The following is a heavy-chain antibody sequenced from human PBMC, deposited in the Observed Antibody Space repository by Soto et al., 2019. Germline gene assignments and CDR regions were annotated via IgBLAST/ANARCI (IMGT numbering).Heavy chain of an antibody. D-gene: IGHD3-22*01. Sequence: PGGSLRLSCAASGFTFSSYAMHWVRQAPGKGLEWVAVISYDGSNKYYADSVKGRFTISRDNSKNTLYLQMNSLRAEDTAVYYCARDDTSSGYYELWGQGTLVTVSS. V-gene: IGHV3-30-3*01. J-gene: IGHJ4*02. CDR1: GFTFSSYA. CDR2: ISYDGSNK. CDR3: ARDDTSSGYYEL.